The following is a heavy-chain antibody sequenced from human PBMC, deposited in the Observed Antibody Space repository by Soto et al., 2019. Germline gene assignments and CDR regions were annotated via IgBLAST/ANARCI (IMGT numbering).Heavy chain of an antibody. CDR3: ARVNYYDSSGPRAFDI. Sequence: PGGSLRLSCAASGFTFSSYSMNWVRQAPGKGLEWVSSISSSSSYIYYADSVKGRFTISRDNAKNSLYLQMNSLRAEDTAVYYCARVNYYDSSGPRAFDIWGQGTPVTVSS. CDR2: ISSSSSYI. D-gene: IGHD3-22*01. J-gene: IGHJ3*02. CDR1: GFTFSSYS. V-gene: IGHV3-21*01.